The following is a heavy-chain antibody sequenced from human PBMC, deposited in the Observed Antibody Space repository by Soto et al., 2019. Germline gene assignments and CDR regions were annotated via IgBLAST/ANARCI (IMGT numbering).Heavy chain of an antibody. J-gene: IGHJ4*02. Sequence: QVQLVQSGAEVRKPGSSVKVSCRASGGTFSRHTISWLRQAPGQGLEWMGGIIPIFGTANHAQKFQGRVTIIAVESTSTAYMELSSLRSEDTAIYYWARGWGYDSSDYYYAYWGQGTLIIVSS. D-gene: IGHD3-22*01. CDR3: ARGWGYDSSDYYYAY. CDR2: IIPIFGTA. V-gene: IGHV1-69*01. CDR1: GGTFSRHT.